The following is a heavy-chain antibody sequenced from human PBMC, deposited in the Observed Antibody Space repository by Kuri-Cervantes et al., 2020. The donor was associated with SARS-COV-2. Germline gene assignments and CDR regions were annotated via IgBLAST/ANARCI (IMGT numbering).Heavy chain of an antibody. V-gene: IGHV3-15*07. Sequence: GGSLRLSCAASGFTFSSYSMNWVRQAPGKGLEWVGFIKLESEGRATDYAAPVRGRFTISRDDSNNALYLQMNGLKTEDTAVYYCLRDWYGVDFWGQGTTVTVSS. D-gene: IGHD2-21*01. CDR2: IKLESEGRAT. CDR3: LRDWYGVDF. J-gene: IGHJ6*02. CDR1: GFTFSSYS.